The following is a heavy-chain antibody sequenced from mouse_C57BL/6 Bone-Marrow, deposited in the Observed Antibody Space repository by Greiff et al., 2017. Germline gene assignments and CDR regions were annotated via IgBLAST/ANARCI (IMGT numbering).Heavy chain of an antibody. J-gene: IGHJ4*01. CDR3: ARHYDYDVYAMDY. V-gene: IGHV5-4*03. CDR2: ISDGGRYT. Sequence: EVKLVESGGGLVKPGGSLKLSCAASGFTFSSYAMSWVRQTPEKRLEWVATISDGGRYTYYPDNVKGRFTISRDNAKNNLYLQMSHLKSEDTAMYYCARHYDYDVYAMDYWGQGTSVTVSS. CDR1: GFTFSSYA. D-gene: IGHD2-4*01.